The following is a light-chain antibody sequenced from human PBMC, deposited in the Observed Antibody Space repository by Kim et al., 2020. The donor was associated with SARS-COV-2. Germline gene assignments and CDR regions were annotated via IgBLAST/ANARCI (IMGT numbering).Light chain of an antibody. Sequence: SYELTQPPSVSVSPGQTASITCSGDKLGDKYACWYQQKPGQSPVLVIYQDSKRPSGIPERFSGSNSGNTATLTISGTQAMAEADYYCQALDSSTSLYVFG. CDR1: KLGDKY. J-gene: IGLJ1*01. CDR3: QALDSSTSLYV. V-gene: IGLV3-1*01. CDR2: QDS.